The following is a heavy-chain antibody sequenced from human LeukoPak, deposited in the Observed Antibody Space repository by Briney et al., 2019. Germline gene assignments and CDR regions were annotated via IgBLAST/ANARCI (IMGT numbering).Heavy chain of an antibody. CDR1: GGSISSSSYY. CDR2: IYYSGST. J-gene: IGHJ6*03. Sequence: KTSETLSLTCTVSGGSISSSSYYWGWIRQPPGKGLEWIGSIYYSGSTYYNPSLKSRVTISVDTSKNQFSLKLSSVTAADTAVYYCARHVGSSWNYYYYYYMDVWGKGTTVTISS. CDR3: ARHVGSSWNYYYYYYMDV. D-gene: IGHD6-13*01. V-gene: IGHV4-39*01.